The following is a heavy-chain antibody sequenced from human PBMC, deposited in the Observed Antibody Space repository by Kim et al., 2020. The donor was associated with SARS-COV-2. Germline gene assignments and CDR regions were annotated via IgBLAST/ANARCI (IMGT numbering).Heavy chain of an antibody. J-gene: IGHJ5*02. Sequence: GGSLRLSCTASGFTFGDYAMSWFRQAPGKGLEWVGFIRSKAYGGTTEYAASVKGRFTISRDDSKSIAYLQMNSLKTEDTAVYYCTRGIVVVVAATHAYNDPWGQGTLVTVSS. D-gene: IGHD2-15*01. CDR2: IRSKAYGGTT. CDR3: TRGIVVVVAATHAYNDP. V-gene: IGHV3-49*03. CDR1: GFTFGDYA.